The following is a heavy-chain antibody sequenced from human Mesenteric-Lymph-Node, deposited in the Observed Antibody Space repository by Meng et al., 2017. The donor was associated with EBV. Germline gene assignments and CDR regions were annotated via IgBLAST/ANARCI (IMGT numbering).Heavy chain of an antibody. J-gene: IGHJ5*02. V-gene: IGHV4-34*02. CDR2: INHSGTT. CDR3: ARGYCTTTTCYALVFDP. Sequence: QVQLQQWGAGLVTPSEPLSLTCDVSGGSFSGYYWGWIRQPPGKGLEWIGEINHSGTTNYNPSLKSRVTISIDTSQNQFSLKMTSVDDADTAVYYCARGYCTTTTCYALVFDPWGEGTLVNVSS. CDR1: GGSFSGYY. D-gene: IGHD2-2*01.